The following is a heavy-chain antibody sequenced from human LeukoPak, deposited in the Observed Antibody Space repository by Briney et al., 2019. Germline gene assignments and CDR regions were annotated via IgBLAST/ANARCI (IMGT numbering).Heavy chain of an antibody. CDR3: ARVWYYDSSGYYGHFDY. J-gene: IGHJ4*02. CDR1: GFTFDDYA. V-gene: IGHV3-23*01. D-gene: IGHD3-22*01. CDR2: ISGSGGST. Sequence: GGSLRLSCAASGFTFDDYAMHWVRQAPGKGLEWVSAISGSGGSTYYADSVKGRFTISRDNAKNSLYLQMNSLRTEDTAVYYCARVWYYDSSGYYGHFDYWGQGTLVTVSS.